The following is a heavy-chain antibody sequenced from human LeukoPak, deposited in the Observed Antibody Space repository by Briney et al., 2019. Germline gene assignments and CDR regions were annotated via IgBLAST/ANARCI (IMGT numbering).Heavy chain of an antibody. J-gene: IGHJ3*02. CDR1: GFTFSAYA. V-gene: IGHV3-23*01. CDR3: ARDPNGDYIGAFDM. D-gene: IGHD4-17*01. Sequence: GGSLRLSCTASGFTFSAYAMMWVRQAPGKGPEWVSAIRGGGTSEFYADSVKGRFRISRDNSKDTLFLQMNSLRAEDTAVYYCARDPNGDYIGAFDMWGPGTMVTVS. CDR2: IRGGGTSE.